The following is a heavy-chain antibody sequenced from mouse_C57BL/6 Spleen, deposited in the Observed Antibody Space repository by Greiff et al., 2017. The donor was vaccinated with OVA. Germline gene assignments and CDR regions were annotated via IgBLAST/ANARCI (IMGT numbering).Heavy chain of an antibody. CDR3: ARWIITTVEAY. V-gene: IGHV3-6*01. CDR2: ISYDGSN. Sequence: EVQRVESGPGLVKPSQSLSLTCSVTGYSITSGYYWNWIRQFPGNKLEWMGYISYDGSNNYNPSLKNRISITRDTSKNQFFLKLNSVTTEDTATYYCARWIITTVEAYWGQGTLVTVSA. CDR1: GYSITSGYY. J-gene: IGHJ3*01. D-gene: IGHD1-1*01.